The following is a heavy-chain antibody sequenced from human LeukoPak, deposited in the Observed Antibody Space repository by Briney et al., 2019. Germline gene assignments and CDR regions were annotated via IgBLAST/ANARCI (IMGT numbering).Heavy chain of an antibody. J-gene: IGHJ4*02. Sequence: GGSLRLSCAASGFTFSDYWMHWVRQPPGKGLVWISRINYDGTSTTYADSVKGRFTISRDNAKNTLYLQMSSLRVEDTAVYYCARDCFYLQQQLVHALKGCFDYWGQGTLVTVSS. CDR1: GFTFSDYW. D-gene: IGHD6-13*01. V-gene: IGHV3-74*01. CDR3: ARDCFYLQQQLVHALKGCFDY. CDR2: INYDGTST.